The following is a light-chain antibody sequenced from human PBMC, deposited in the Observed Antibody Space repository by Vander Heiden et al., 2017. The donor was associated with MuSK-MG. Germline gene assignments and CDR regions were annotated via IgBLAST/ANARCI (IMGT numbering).Light chain of an antibody. V-gene: IGLV1-44*01. Sequence: QSVLTQPPSASGTPGQRVTISCSGSSSNIGSNPVNWYQQLPGTAPKLLIYINNQRPSGVPDRFSGSKSGTSASLAISGLQSEDDADYYCAAWDDSLNGWVFGGGTKLTVL. J-gene: IGLJ3*02. CDR1: SSNIGSNP. CDR2: INN. CDR3: AAWDDSLNGWV.